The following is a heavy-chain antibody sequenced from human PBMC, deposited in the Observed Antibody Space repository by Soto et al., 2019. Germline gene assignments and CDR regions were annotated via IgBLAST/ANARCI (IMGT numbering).Heavy chain of an antibody. CDR2: INPSGGST. D-gene: IGHD1-26*01. CDR3: PRSKVGRPLDV. J-gene: IGHJ6*02. V-gene: IGHV1-46*01. CDR1: RYTFTNFY. Sequence: ASVKASCKASRYTFTNFYIHWLRQAPGQGLEWMGIINPSGGSTTYPQKFQGRVTMTRDTSTSTVHMELITLRSEDTAVYSCPRSKVGRPLDVWGPGTTVPVS.